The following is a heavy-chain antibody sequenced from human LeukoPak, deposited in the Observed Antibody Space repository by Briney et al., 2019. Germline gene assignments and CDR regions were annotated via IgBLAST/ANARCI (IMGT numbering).Heavy chain of an antibody. D-gene: IGHD1-26*01. V-gene: IGHV1-24*01. CDR2: FDPEDGET. J-gene: IGHJ5*02. Sequence: ASVKVSCKVSGYTLTELSMHWVRQAPGQGLEWMGGFDPEDGETIYAQKFQGRVTMTEDTSTDTAYMELSSLRSEDTAVYYCATSGSYFIVGWFDPWGQGTLVTVSS. CDR3: ATSGSYFIVGWFDP. CDR1: GYTLTELS.